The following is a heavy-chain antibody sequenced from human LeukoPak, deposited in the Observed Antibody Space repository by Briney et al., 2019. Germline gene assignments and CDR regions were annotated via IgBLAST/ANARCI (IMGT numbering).Heavy chain of an antibody. CDR1: GGSISSYY. J-gene: IGHJ6*03. V-gene: IGHV4-4*07. D-gene: IGHD4-11*01. CDR3: ALIYDYRNYYMDV. Sequence: PSETLSLTCTVSGGSISSYYWSWIRQPAGKGLEWIGRVYTSGSTNYNPSLKSRVTMSVDTSKNQFSLKLSSVTAADTAVYYCALIYDYRNYYMDVWGKGTTVTVSS. CDR2: VYTSGST.